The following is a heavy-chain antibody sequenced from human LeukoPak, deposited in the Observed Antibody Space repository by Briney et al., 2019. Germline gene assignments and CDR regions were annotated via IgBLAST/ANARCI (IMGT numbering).Heavy chain of an antibody. D-gene: IGHD2-15*01. CDR3: AREKVVIAATRYYGMHV. CDR1: GDRVSTKNAA. CDR2: TYYMSKWYN. Sequence: SQTLSLTCAISGDRVSTKNAAWNWIRQSPSRGLEWLGRTYYMSKWYNYYAGSVKSRIIFNPDTAKNQFSLQLNSVTPEDTAVYYCAREKVVIAATRYYGMHVWGQGTTVTVSS. V-gene: IGHV6-1*01. J-gene: IGHJ6*02.